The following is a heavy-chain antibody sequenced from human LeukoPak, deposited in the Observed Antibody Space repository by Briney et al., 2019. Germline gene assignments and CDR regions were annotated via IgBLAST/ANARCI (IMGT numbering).Heavy chain of an antibody. CDR1: GFTFSDYW. J-gene: IGHJ4*02. CDR3: AKSRGSYVEALDY. CDR2: IKSDGGLT. Sequence: GGSLRLSCAASGFTFSDYWMHWVRQAPGKGLVWVSRIKSDGGLTNYADSVKGRFTISRDNTKNTLYLQLNSLRAEDMALYYCAKSRGSYVEALDYWGQGTLVTVSS. V-gene: IGHV3-74*01. D-gene: IGHD1-26*01.